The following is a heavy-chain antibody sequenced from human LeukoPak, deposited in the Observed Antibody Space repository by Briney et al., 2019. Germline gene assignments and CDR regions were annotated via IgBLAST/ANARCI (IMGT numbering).Heavy chain of an antibody. V-gene: IGHV1-69*13. Sequence: SVKVSCKASGGTFSSYAISWVRQAPGQGLEWMGGIIPIFGTANYAQKFQGRVTITADESTSTAYMELSSLRSEDTAVYYCARMYYYDSRGGENWFDPWGQGTLVTVSS. J-gene: IGHJ5*02. CDR2: IIPIFGTA. CDR1: GGTFSSYA. D-gene: IGHD3-22*01. CDR3: ARMYYYDSRGGENWFDP.